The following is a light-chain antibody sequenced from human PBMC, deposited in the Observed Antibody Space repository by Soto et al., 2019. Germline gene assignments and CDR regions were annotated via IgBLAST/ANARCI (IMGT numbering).Light chain of an antibody. Sequence: QSVLTQPASVSGSPGQSITISCTGTSXDVGGYDYVSWYQQHPGKAPKLMIYEVSYRPSGVSNRFSGSKSGNTASLTISGLQAEDEADYYCSSYTGSSTYVFGTWTKVTVL. J-gene: IGLJ1*01. V-gene: IGLV2-14*01. CDR1: SXDVGGYDY. CDR3: SSYTGSSTYV. CDR2: EVS.